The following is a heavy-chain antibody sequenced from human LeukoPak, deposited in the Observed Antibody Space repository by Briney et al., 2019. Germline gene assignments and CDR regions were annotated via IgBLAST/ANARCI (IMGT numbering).Heavy chain of an antibody. Sequence: PGGSLRLSCAVYGFTLSRFWMRWDRQAEGEGMEWVGKIKKDGRENKYVDSVKGRFTISRDNAKNSLFLQMNSLRAEDTAVYYCATGRQMGYWGQGTLVTVSS. CDR1: GFTLSRFW. D-gene: IGHD5-24*01. CDR2: IKKDGREN. CDR3: ATGRQMGY. V-gene: IGHV3-7*03. J-gene: IGHJ4*02.